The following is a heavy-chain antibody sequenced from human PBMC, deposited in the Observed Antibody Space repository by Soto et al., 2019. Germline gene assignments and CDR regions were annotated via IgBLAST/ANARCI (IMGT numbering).Heavy chain of an antibody. J-gene: IGHJ6*03. Sequence: SETLSLPCAVYGGSFSGYYWSWLRQPPGKGLEWIGEINHSGSTNYNPSLKSRVTISVDTSKNQFSLKLSSVTAADTAVYYCARGGGIAARRGGLYYYYYYMDVWGKGTTVTVSS. V-gene: IGHV4-34*01. CDR3: ARGGGIAARRGGLYYYYYYMDV. D-gene: IGHD6-6*01. CDR1: GGSFSGYY. CDR2: INHSGST.